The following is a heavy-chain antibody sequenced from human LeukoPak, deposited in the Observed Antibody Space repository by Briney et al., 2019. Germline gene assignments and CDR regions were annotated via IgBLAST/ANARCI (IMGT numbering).Heavy chain of an antibody. Sequence: ASVKVSCKASGYTFTSYGISWVRQAPGQGLEWMEWISAYNGNTNYAQKLQGRVTMTTDTSTSTAYMELRSLRSDDTAVYYCARGGAVGDYYYYYGMDVWGQGTTVTVSS. CDR1: GYTFTSYG. CDR3: ARGGAVGDYYYYYGMDV. V-gene: IGHV1-18*01. CDR2: ISAYNGNT. D-gene: IGHD6-19*01. J-gene: IGHJ6*02.